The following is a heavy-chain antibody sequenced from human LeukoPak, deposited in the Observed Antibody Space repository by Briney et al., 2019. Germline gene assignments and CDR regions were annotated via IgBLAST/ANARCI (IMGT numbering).Heavy chain of an antibody. J-gene: IGHJ6*03. CDR2: IYTSGSA. CDR3: ARAPLAVAAYYYYYMDV. V-gene: IGHV4-4*09. D-gene: IGHD6-19*01. CDR1: GGSISSYY. Sequence: SETLSLTCTVSGGSISSYYWSWIRQPPGKGLEWIGYIYTSGSANYNPSLKSRVTISVDTSKNQFSLKLSSVTAADTAVYYCARAPLAVAAYYYYYMDVWGKGTTVTVSS.